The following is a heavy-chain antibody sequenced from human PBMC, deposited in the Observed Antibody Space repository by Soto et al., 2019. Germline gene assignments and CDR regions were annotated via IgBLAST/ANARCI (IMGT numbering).Heavy chain of an antibody. V-gene: IGHV4-30-4*01. CDR1: GGSISNSDNY. J-gene: IGHJ4*02. Sequence: PSETLSLTCSVSGGSISNSDNYWSWIRQSPGTGLEWIGFIYHSGSTHYNPSLKSRVTISVDTSKNQFSLRLNSVTVADTAVYYCARAEDIRGYTHDYWGQGTQVTVS. D-gene: IGHD2-15*01. CDR3: ARAEDIRGYTHDY. CDR2: IYHSGST.